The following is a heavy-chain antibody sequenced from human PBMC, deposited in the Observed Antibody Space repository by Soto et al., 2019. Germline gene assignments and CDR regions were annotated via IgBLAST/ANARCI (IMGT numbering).Heavy chain of an antibody. Sequence: GESLKISCKTSGYSFTGYWVAWVRQTPGRGLEWMGIIYPTDSDIRYSPSFQGQVTFSADKSISTVYLQWSSLKASDTAMYYCARQDGFGLYYFDYWGQGTLVTVSS. D-gene: IGHD3-10*01. CDR1: GYSFTGYW. V-gene: IGHV5-51*01. CDR2: IYPTDSDI. J-gene: IGHJ4*02. CDR3: ARQDGFGLYYFDY.